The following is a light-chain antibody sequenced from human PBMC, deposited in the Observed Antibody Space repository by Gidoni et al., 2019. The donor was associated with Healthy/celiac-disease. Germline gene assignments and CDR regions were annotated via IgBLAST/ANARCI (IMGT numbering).Light chain of an antibody. CDR1: SRDVGGYNS. CDR3: SSYAGSNNLV. V-gene: IGLV2-8*01. Sequence: QSALTQPPSAPGSPGQAVTISCTGTSRDVGGYNSVYWYQQHPGKAPKLMIYEVSKRPSGVPDRFSGSKSCNTASLTVSGLQAEDEADYYCSSYAGSNNLVFGGGTKLTV. J-gene: IGLJ2*01. CDR2: EVS.